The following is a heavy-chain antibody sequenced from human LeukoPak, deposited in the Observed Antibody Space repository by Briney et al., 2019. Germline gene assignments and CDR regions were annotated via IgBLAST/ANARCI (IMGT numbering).Heavy chain of an antibody. CDR3: ARGGATVVS. Sequence: PGGSLRLSCSASGFTFNDYWMSWVRQAPGKGLEWVANLKQDGSGKYYVDSVKGRFTISRDNAKKSLYLQMNGLRPEDTAVYYCARGGATVVSWGQGTLVTVSS. D-gene: IGHD1-26*01. J-gene: IGHJ4*02. V-gene: IGHV3-7*05. CDR1: GFTFNDYW. CDR2: LKQDGSGK.